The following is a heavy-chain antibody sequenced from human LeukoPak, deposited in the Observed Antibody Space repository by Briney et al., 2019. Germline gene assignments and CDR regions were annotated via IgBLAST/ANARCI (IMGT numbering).Heavy chain of an antibody. CDR3: ARDHDSSGDY. CDR1: GFTFSGYI. CDR2: ISSDGISK. D-gene: IGHD3-22*01. Sequence: GGSLRLSCAASGFTFSGYIMHWVRQAPGKGLEWLAVISSDGISKYYADSVKGRFTISRDNSKNMLYLQMNSLTAEDTALYYCARDHDSSGDYWCQGTLVTVSS. J-gene: IGHJ4*02. V-gene: IGHV3-30-3*01.